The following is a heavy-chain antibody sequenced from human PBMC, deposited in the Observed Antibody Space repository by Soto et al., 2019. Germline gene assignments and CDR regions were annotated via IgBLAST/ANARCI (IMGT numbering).Heavy chain of an antibody. D-gene: IGHD5-18*01. Sequence: SETLSLTCTVSGGSISSSSYYWGWIRQPPGKGLEWIGSIYYSGSTYYNPSLKSRVTISVDTSKNQFSLKLSSVTAADTAVYYCARHLGGYSYGYSDYWGQGTLVTVSS. CDR1: GGSISSSSYY. CDR2: IYYSGST. J-gene: IGHJ4*02. CDR3: ARHLGGYSYGYSDY. V-gene: IGHV4-39*01.